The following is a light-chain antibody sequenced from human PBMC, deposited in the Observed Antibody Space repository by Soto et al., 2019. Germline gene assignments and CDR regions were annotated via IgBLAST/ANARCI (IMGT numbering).Light chain of an antibody. J-gene: IGLJ3*02. CDR2: YDS. Sequence: SSELTQPTSVSVAPEKTATITCGGDNIGINAVHWYQQKPGQAPLLVVYYDSDRPSGIPERFSGSTSGNTATLTISRVEAGDEADYYCQLWNSSSDQGVFGGGTKLTV. CDR3: QLWNSSSDQGV. CDR1: NIGINA. V-gene: IGLV3-21*04.